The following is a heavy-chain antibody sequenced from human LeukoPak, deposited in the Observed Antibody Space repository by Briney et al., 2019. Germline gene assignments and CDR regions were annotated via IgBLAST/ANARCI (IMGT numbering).Heavy chain of an antibody. CDR1: GYTFTSYY. CDR2: INPSGGST. CDR3: ARDHQDIVVVVEDPIAFDI. Sequence: ASVKVSCKASGYTFTSYYMHWVRQAPGQGLEWMGIINPSGGSTSYAQKFQGRVTMTRDTSTSTAYMELRSLRSDDTAVYYCARDHQDIVVVVEDPIAFDIWGQGTMVTVSS. D-gene: IGHD2-15*01. V-gene: IGHV1-46*01. J-gene: IGHJ3*02.